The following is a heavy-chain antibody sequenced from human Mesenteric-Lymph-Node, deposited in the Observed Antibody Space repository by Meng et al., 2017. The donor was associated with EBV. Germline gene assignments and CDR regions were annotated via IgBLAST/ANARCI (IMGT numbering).Heavy chain of an antibody. CDR2: ISAYSNT. CDR1: GYTFPTYG. V-gene: IGHV1-18*01. J-gene: IGHJ4*02. Sequence: VHQGQSGAELNRPWASVTVSGKASGYTFPTYGISWVRQAHGEGLEWLVCISAYSNTEYAQKFQGRVTMTTDTSTNTSYVDLRSLRSDDAAVYYGVRDTGSGIGKYWGQGTLVTVSS. CDR3: VRDTGSGIGKY. D-gene: IGHD2-8*02.